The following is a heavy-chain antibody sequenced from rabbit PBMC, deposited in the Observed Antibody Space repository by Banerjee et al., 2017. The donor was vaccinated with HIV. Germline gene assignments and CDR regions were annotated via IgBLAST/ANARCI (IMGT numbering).Heavy chain of an antibody. CDR2: MNSGSYGNT. V-gene: IGHV1S40*01. J-gene: IGHJ4*01. CDR1: GFPVSDSYW. D-gene: IGHD1-1*01. CDR3: ARDLSTSAYYYFSL. Sequence: QSLEESGGGLVKPGASLILTCTASGFPVSDSYWIYWVRQAPGKGLEWIACMNSGSYGNTYYASWAKGRFTISKTSSTTVTLQMTSLTAADTATYFCARDLSTSAYYYFSLWGPGTLVTVS.